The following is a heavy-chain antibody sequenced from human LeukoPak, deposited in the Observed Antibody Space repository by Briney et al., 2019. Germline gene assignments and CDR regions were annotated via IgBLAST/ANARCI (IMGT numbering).Heavy chain of an antibody. CDR2: INPNSGGT. V-gene: IGHV1-2*02. Sequence: ASVKVSCKASGYTFTGYYMHWVGQAPGQRREWMGWINPNSGGTNYAQKLQGRVTMTRDTSISTAYMELSSLRSGDTAVYYCARGLSGCDYWGQGTLVTVSS. CDR3: ARGLSGCDY. CDR1: GYTFTGYY. D-gene: IGHD5-12*01. J-gene: IGHJ4*02.